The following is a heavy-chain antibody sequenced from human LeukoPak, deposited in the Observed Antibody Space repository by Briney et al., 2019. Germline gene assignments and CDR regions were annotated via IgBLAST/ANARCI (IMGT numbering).Heavy chain of an antibody. CDR1: GFTFSLYW. D-gene: IGHD3-10*01. J-gene: IGHJ4*02. CDR3: ASGVALDY. Sequence: PGGSLRLSCAASGFTFSLYWVTWVRQAPGKGLEWVANIKQDEYEKYYADSVKGRFTVSRDNAKKSVFLQMNSLRAEDTAVYYCASGVALDYWGRGTLVTVSS. CDR2: IKQDEYEK. V-gene: IGHV3-7*01.